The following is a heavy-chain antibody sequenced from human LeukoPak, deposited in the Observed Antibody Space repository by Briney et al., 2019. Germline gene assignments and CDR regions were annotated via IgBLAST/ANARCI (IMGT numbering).Heavy chain of an antibody. CDR3: ARDLPADVNWFDP. J-gene: IGHJ5*02. V-gene: IGHV3-48*03. Sequence: PGGSLRLSCAASGFTFSHYWMTWVRQAPGKGLEWISYISSSGITKYYADSVKGRFTITRDNTKNSLYLQMNSLRAEDTAVYYCARDLPADVNWFDPWGQGTLVTVSS. CDR2: ISSSGITK. CDR1: GFTFSHYW. D-gene: IGHD2-2*01.